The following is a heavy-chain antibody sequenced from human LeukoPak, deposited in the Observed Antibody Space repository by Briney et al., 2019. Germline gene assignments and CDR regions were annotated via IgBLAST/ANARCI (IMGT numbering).Heavy chain of an antibody. CDR2: ISDNGALT. Sequence: GGSLRLSCAASGFIFSNYAMTWVRQAPGKGLECVSGISDNGALTYYADSVKGRFTISRDNSKNTVYLVMSSLRAEDTAIYYCAKESGSTHSYNWFDPWGQGTLVTVSS. V-gene: IGHV3-23*01. CDR1: GFIFSNYA. CDR3: AKESGSTHSYNWFDP. D-gene: IGHD2-2*01. J-gene: IGHJ5*02.